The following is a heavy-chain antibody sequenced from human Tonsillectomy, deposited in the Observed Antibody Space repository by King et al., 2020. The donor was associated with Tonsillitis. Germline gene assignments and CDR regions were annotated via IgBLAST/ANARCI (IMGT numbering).Heavy chain of an antibody. CDR1: GYTFTSYY. CDR2: INPSGGST. Sequence: QLVQSGAEVKKPGASVKVSCKASGYTFTSYYMHWVRQAPGQGLEWMGIINPSGGSTSYAQKFQGRVTMTRDTSTSTVYMELSSLRSEDTAVYYCARFPGGSTSSPVPGHAFDIWGQGTMVTVSS. CDR3: ARFPGGSTSSPVPGHAFDI. V-gene: IGHV1-46*01. J-gene: IGHJ3*02. D-gene: IGHD2-2*01.